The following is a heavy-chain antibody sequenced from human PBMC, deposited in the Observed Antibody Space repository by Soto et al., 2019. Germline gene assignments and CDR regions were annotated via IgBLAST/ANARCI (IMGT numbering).Heavy chain of an antibody. Sequence: QITLKESGPTLVKPTQTLTLTCTFSGFSLSTRGMGVGWIRQPPGQALEWLALIYWDDDKRYSPSLKSRLTSTXDXHKNQLVLTMNNMDPIHTSTYYCARRQRYYDRDPDYWGQGTLITVS. V-gene: IGHV2-5*02. CDR2: IYWDDDK. D-gene: IGHD3-16*01. CDR1: GFSLSTRGMG. J-gene: IGHJ4*02. CDR3: ARRQRYYDRDPDY.